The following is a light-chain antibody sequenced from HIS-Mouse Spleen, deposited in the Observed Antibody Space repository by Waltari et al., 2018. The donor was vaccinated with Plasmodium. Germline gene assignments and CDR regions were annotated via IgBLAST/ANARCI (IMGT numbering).Light chain of an antibody. CDR1: QSVSSN. J-gene: IGKJ3*01. Sequence: EIVMTQSPATLSVSPGERATLSCRASQSVSSNLAWYQQKPGQAPRLLSYGASTRATGIPARFSGSGSGTEFTLTISSLQSEDFAVYYCQQYNNWSFTFGPGTKVDI. CDR2: GAS. CDR3: QQYNNWSFT. V-gene: IGKV3-15*01.